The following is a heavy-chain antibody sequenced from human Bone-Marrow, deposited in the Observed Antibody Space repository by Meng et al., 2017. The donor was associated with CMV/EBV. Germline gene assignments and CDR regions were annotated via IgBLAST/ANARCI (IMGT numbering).Heavy chain of an antibody. D-gene: IGHD3-10*01. J-gene: IGHJ4*02. Sequence: SETLSLTCTVSGGSISSYYWSWIRQPPGKGLEWIGYIYYSGSTNYNPSLKSRVTISVDTSKNQFSLKLSSVTAADTAVYYCARYRGYYGSGSFRLDYWGQGTLVTVFS. V-gene: IGHV4-59*01. CDR1: GGSISSYY. CDR2: IYYSGST. CDR3: ARYRGYYGSGSFRLDY.